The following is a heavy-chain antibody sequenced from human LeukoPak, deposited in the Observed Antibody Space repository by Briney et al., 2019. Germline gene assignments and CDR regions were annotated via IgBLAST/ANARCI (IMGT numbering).Heavy chain of an antibody. D-gene: IGHD3-22*01. CDR1: GYTFTSYG. V-gene: IGHV1-18*01. J-gene: IGHJ1*01. Sequence: GASVKVSCKASGYTFTSYGISWVRQAPGQGLEWMGWISAYNGNTNYAQKLQGRVTMTTDTSTSTAYMELRSLRSDDTAVYYCARGNYYDSSGYYPEYFQHWGQGTLVTVSS. CDR3: ARGNYYDSSGYYPEYFQH. CDR2: ISAYNGNT.